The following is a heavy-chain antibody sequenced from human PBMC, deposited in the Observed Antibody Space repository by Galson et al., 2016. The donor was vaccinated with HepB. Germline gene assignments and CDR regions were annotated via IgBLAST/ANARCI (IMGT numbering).Heavy chain of an antibody. CDR3: ARDRADSASWGFDF. J-gene: IGHJ4*02. Sequence: SVKVSCKASGYAFTSHPLHWVRQAPGQRPEWMGWINAGDGRTKYSETFQGRLSISRDASASIAYMELTSLTSEDTAVYFWARDRADSASWGFDFWGQGALITVSS. CDR1: GYAFTSHP. D-gene: IGHD6-13*01. CDR2: INAGDGRT. V-gene: IGHV1-3*01.